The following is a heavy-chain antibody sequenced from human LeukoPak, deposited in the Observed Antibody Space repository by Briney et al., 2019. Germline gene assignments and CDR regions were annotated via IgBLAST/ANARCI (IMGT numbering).Heavy chain of an antibody. J-gene: IGHJ5*02. V-gene: IGHV4-59*08. D-gene: IGHD6-13*01. CDR2: IYYSGST. CDR1: GGSISSYY. CDR3: ARQDGSSWEFDP. Sequence: PSETLSLTCTVSGGSISSYYWSWIRQPPGKGLEWIGYIYYSGSTNYNPSLKSRVTISVDTSKNQFSLKLSSVTAADTAVYYCARQDGSSWEFDPWGQGTLVTASS.